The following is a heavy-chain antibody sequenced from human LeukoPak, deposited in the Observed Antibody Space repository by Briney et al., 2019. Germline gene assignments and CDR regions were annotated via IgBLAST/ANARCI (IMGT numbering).Heavy chain of an antibody. CDR3: ARLIGSGPFDY. Sequence: PSETLSLTCTVSGGSISSYYWSWIRQPPGKGLEWIGYIYYSGSTNYNPSLKSRVTISVDTSKNQFSLKLTSVTAADTAVYYCARLIGSGPFDYWGQGTLVTVSS. CDR2: IYYSGST. CDR1: GGSISSYY. D-gene: IGHD3-10*01. V-gene: IGHV4-59*08. J-gene: IGHJ4*02.